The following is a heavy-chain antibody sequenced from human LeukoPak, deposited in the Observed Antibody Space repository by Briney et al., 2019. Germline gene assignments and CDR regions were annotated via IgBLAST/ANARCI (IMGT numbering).Heavy chain of an antibody. CDR1: GYTFTSYG. D-gene: IGHD2-2*03. Sequence: APLKVSCKASGYTFTSYGISWVRQAPGQGLEWMGCISTSNGNTNYAQTHQAKVHMTTHRSTRTAYTDLRSLRSRPGAVYYCASDHPRGPGYCSSTSCSEYFQHWGQGTLVTVSS. CDR2: ISTSNGNT. CDR3: ASDHPRGPGYCSSTSCSEYFQH. J-gene: IGHJ1*01. V-gene: IGHV1-18*01.